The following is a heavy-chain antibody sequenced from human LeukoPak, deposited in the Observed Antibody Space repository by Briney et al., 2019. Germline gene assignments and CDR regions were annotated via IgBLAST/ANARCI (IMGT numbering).Heavy chain of an antibody. J-gene: IGHJ6*02. CDR3: ARDRVSLYYYYGMDV. CDR1: GFTFSSNY. V-gene: IGHV3-53*01. Sequence: GGSLRLSCAASGFTFSSNYMSWVRQAPGKGLKWVSVIYSGGSTYYADSVKGRFTISRDNSKNTLYLQMNSLRAEDTAVYYCARDRVSLYYYYGMDVWGQGTTVTVSS. CDR2: IYSGGST.